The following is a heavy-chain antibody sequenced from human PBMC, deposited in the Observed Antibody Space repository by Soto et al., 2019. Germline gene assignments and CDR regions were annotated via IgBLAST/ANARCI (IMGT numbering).Heavy chain of an antibody. CDR2: ISYDGSNK. Sequence: PGGSLRLSCAASGFTFSSYGMHWVRQAPGKGLEWVAVISYDGSNKYYADSVKGRFTISRDNSKNTLYLQMNSLRAEDTAVYYCAKALLGAARHYYYYGMDVWGQGTTVTVSS. CDR3: AKALLGAARHYYYYGMDV. J-gene: IGHJ6*02. V-gene: IGHV3-30*18. CDR1: GFTFSSYG. D-gene: IGHD3-10*01.